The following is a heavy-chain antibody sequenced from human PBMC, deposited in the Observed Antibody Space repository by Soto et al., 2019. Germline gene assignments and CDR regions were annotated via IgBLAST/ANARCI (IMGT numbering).Heavy chain of an antibody. V-gene: IGHV4-39*01. CDR2: LYYSATT. Sequence: PSETLSLTCSASGGSISSTSYYWAWIRQPPGKGLAWIGNLYYSATTYYNPSLKSRLTMSVDPSKNQFSLNLSSVTAADTAVYYCARLGKDFSNSYYFGMDVWGQGTTVTVSS. CDR1: GGSISSTSYY. CDR3: ARLGKDFSNSYYFGMDV. D-gene: IGHD4-4*01. J-gene: IGHJ6*02.